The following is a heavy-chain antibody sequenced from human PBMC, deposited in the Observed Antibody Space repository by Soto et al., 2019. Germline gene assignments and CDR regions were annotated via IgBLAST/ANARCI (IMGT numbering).Heavy chain of an antibody. CDR3: AKDSGLPDFGIVMHAFDV. D-gene: IGHD3-3*01. CDR2: ISGSGGST. J-gene: IGHJ3*01. CDR1: GFTFSSYA. V-gene: IGHV3-23*01. Sequence: PGGSLRLSCAASGFTFSSYAMSWVRQAPGKGLEWVSAISGSGGSTYYADSVKGRFTISRDNSKNTLYLQMNSLRAEDTAVYYCAKDSGLPDFGIVMHAFDVWGQGTMVTVSS.